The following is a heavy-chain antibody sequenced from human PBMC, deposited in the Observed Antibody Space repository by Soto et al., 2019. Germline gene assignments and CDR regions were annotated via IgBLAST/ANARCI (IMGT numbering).Heavy chain of an antibody. V-gene: IGHV4-34*01. CDR2: INHSGST. CDR1: GGSFSVYD. Sequence: SETVSVTFAVYGGSFSVYDWSWSRQPPGKGLEWIGEINHSGSTNYNPSLKSRVTISVDTSKNQFSLKLSSVTAADTAVYYCARGRLAVVRGVIIRPFDYWGQGTLVTVSS. J-gene: IGHJ4*02. CDR3: ARGRLAVVRGVIIRPFDY. D-gene: IGHD3-10*01.